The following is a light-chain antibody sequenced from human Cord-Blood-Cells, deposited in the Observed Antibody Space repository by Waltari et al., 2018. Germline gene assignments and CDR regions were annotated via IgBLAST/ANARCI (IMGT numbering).Light chain of an antibody. V-gene: IGLV7-46*01. Sequence: QAVVTQEPSLTVSPGGAVTLTCAPSTGAGTSGHYPYWFQQKPGQAPRPLIYDTRNKHAWTPARFSGSRLGGKAALTLSGAKPEDEAEYYCLLSYSGARVFGGGTKLTVL. J-gene: IGLJ3*02. CDR3: LLSYSGARV. CDR1: TGAGTSGHY. CDR2: DTR.